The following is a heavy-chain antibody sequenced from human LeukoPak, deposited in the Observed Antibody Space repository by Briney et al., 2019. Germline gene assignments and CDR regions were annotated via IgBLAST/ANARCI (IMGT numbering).Heavy chain of an antibody. V-gene: IGHV3-30*04. CDR2: ISSDGSNK. Sequence: GGSLRLSCAASGFTFSSYAMNWVRQAPGKGLEWVAVISSDGSNKYDADSVKGRFTISRDNSKNTLYLQMNSLRVEDTAVYYCARGAYSSSGFDYWGQGTLVTVSS. CDR3: ARGAYSSSGFDY. D-gene: IGHD6-6*01. J-gene: IGHJ4*02. CDR1: GFTFSSYA.